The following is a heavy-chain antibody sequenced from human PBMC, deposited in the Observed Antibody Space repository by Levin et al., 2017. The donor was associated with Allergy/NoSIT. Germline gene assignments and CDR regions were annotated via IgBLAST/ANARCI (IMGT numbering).Heavy chain of an antibody. D-gene: IGHD3-22*01. J-gene: IGHJ3*02. CDR1: GFSFSDHF. CDR3: ARVLDYYDSSGYYVDAVDT. V-gene: IGHV3-72*01. Sequence: GGSLRLSCTASGFSFSDHFMEWVRQAPGKGLEWVGRIRKKANSYSTGYAASVKGRFIISRDASKNSLYLHMNTLKTEDTAVSYCARVLDYYDSSGYYVDAVDTWGQGTMVIVSS. CDR2: IRKKANSYST.